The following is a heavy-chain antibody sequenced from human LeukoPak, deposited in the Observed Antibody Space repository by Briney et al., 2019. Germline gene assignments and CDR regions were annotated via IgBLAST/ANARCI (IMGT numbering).Heavy chain of an antibody. V-gene: IGHV3-11*04. J-gene: IGHJ6*02. CDR1: GFTFSDYY. Sequence: GGSLRLSCAASGFTFSDYYMSWIRQAPGKGLEWVSYISSSGSTIYYADSVKGRFTISRDNAKNSLYLQMNSLRAEDTAVYYCARDLVPDYYYGMDVWGQGTTVTVSS. CDR2: ISSSGSTI. CDR3: ARDLVPDYYYGMDV.